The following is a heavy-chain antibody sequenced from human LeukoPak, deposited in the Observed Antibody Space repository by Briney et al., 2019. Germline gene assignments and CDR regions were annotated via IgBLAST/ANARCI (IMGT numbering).Heavy chain of an antibody. CDR2: IRSKAYGETA. D-gene: IGHD1-1*01. CDR3: TRDRGAYNLYDY. V-gene: IGHV3-49*04. CDR1: GFTFSNAY. Sequence: GGSLRLSCAASGFTFSNAYMNWVRQAPGKGLEWVGFIRSKAYGETADYAASVKGRFTISRDDSKAIAYLQMNSLKTEDTAVYHCTRDRGAYNLYDYWGQGTLVTVSS. J-gene: IGHJ4*02.